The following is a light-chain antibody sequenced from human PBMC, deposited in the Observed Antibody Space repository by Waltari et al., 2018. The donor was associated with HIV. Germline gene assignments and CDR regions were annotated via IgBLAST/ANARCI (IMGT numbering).Light chain of an antibody. V-gene: IGLV1-47*01. CDR2: RNN. CDR1: SSNIGSNY. J-gene: IGLJ2*01. CDR3: AAWDDILSGVV. Sequence: QSVLTQPPSASGTPGQRVTISCSGSSSNIGSNYVYWYQQFPGTTPNLLIYRNNQRPSGVPDRFSGSKSGTSASLAISGLRSEDEADYYCAAWDDILSGVVFGGGTKLTVL.